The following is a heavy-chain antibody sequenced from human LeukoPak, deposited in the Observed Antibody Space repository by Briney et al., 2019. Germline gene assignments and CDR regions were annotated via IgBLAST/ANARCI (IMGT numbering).Heavy chain of an antibody. D-gene: IGHD3-9*01. J-gene: IGHJ5*02. CDR3: ARNYDILTGYSKSWFDP. CDR1: GGSISSGAYY. Sequence: SETLSLTCTVSGGSISSGAYYWSWIRQPAGKGLEWIGRIYTSGSTNYNPSLKSRVTISVDTSKNQFSLKLSSVTAADTAVYYCARNYDILTGYSKSWFDPWGQGTLVTVSS. CDR2: IYTSGST. V-gene: IGHV4-61*02.